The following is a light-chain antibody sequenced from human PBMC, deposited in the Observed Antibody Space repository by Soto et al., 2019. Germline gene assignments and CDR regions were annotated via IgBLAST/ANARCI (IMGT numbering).Light chain of an antibody. CDR3: QSYDTPVYV. J-gene: IGLJ1*01. CDR1: SSDVGGYNY. V-gene: IGLV2-14*01. Sequence: QSVLTQPASVSGSPGQSITISCTGTSSDVGGYNYVAWYQQHPGKVPRLMIYEVSNRPSGVSNRFSGSKSGSTASLTISGLQAEDEADYYCQSYDTPVYVFGGGTKVTVL. CDR2: EVS.